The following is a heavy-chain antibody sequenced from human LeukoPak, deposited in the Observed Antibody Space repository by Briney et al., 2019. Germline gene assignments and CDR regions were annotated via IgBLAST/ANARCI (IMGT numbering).Heavy chain of an antibody. V-gene: IGHV3-23*01. Sequence: GGSLRLSCVASGFTFSSFAMSWVRQAPGKGLEWVSAISQSSTATYYGDSVKGRSSISRDNSKNTLYLQMNSLRAEDTAVYYCAKGWQLVDYWGQGTLVTVSS. J-gene: IGHJ4*02. CDR1: GFTFSSFA. CDR3: AKGWQLVDY. CDR2: ISQSSTAT. D-gene: IGHD2-15*01.